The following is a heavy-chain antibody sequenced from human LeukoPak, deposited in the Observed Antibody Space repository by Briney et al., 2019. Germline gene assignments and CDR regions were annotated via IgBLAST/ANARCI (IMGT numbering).Heavy chain of an antibody. CDR1: GDSFSSYY. CDR2: IYTSGIA. J-gene: IGHJ4*02. CDR3: ARARQGYSGSDFDY. V-gene: IGHV4-4*07. Sequence: SETLSLTCTVSGDSFSSYYWNWIRQPAGKGLEWIERIYTSGIANYNPSLKRRVTMSVDTSKKQFSLRLTSVTAADSAVYYCARARQGYSGSDFDYWGQGTLVTVSS. D-gene: IGHD1-26*01.